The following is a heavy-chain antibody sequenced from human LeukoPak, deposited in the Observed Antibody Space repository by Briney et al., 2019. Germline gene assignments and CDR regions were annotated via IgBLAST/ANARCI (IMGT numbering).Heavy chain of an antibody. CDR1: GYTFTGYY. CDR3: ARDFWSGYVDAFDI. Sequence: ASVKVSCKASGYTFTGYYMHWVRQAPGQGLEWMGWINPNSGGTNYAQKFQGRVTMTRDTSISTAYMELSRLRSDDTAAYYCARDFWSGYVDAFDIWGQGTMVTVSS. V-gene: IGHV1-2*02. CDR2: INPNSGGT. D-gene: IGHD3-3*01. J-gene: IGHJ3*02.